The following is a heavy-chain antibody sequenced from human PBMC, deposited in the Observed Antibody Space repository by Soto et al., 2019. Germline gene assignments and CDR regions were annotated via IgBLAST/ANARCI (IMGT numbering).Heavy chain of an antibody. D-gene: IGHD6-6*01. CDR1: GGSVSGYY. J-gene: IGHJ4*02. Sequence: SETMSLTCAVCGGSVSGYYWSWIRQHPGKGLEWIGEINHSGSTNYNPSLKSRVTISVDTSKNQFSLKLSSVTAADTAVYYCARAQRKLVRGSIDYWGQGTLVTVSS. V-gene: IGHV4-34*01. CDR3: ARAQRKLVRGSIDY. CDR2: INHSGST.